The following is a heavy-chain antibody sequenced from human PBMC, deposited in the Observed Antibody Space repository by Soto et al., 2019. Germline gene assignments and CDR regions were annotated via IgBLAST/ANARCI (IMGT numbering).Heavy chain of an antibody. CDR3: ARAALLTFGGVIDLYYFDY. Sequence: ASVQVSCKASGYALTGYYIHWVRQAPGQGIEWMGRINPNGGSTSYTQKFLGRVTMTRDTSMSTVYMELSRLRSYDTSVYYCARAALLTFGGVIDLYYFDYWGQGTLVTVSS. CDR1: GYALTGYY. CDR2: INPNGGST. D-gene: IGHD3-16*02. V-gene: IGHV1-46*01. J-gene: IGHJ4*02.